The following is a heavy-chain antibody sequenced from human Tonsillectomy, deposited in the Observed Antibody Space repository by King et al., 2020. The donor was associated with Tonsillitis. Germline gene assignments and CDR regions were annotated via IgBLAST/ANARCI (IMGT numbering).Heavy chain of an antibody. V-gene: IGHV4-39*07. J-gene: IGHJ4*02. Sequence: QLQESGPGLVKPSETLSLTCTVSGGSISSSSYYWGWIRQPPGKGLEWIGSIYYSGSTYYNPSLKSRVTISVDTSKNQFSLKLSSVTAADTAVYYCARQGTYYYDSSGSYSLDYWGQGTLVTVSS. D-gene: IGHD3-22*01. CDR2: IYYSGST. CDR3: ARQGTYYYDSSGSYSLDY. CDR1: GGSISSSSYY.